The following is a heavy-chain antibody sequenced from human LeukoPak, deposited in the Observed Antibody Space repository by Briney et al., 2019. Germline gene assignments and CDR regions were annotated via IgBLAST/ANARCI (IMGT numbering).Heavy chain of an antibody. Sequence: GGSLRLSCAASGFTFSSYWMSWVRQAPGKGLEWVANIKQDGSEKYYVDSMKGRFTISRDNAKNSMFLQMNSLRDEDTAVYYCARTPYYFDYWGQGTRVIV. J-gene: IGHJ4*02. CDR3: ARTPYYFDY. V-gene: IGHV3-7*01. CDR1: GFTFSSYW. CDR2: IKQDGSEK.